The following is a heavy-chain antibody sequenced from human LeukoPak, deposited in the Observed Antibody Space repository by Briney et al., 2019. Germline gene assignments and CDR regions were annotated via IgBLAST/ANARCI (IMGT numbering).Heavy chain of an antibody. Sequence: PSDTLSLTCAVSGYSISSSNWWGWIRQPPGKGLEWIGYIYYSGSTNYNPSLKSRVTMSVDTSKNQFSLKLSSVTALDTAVYYCARDGSSGYHNWFDPWGQGTLVTVSS. CDR3: ARDGSSGYHNWFDP. D-gene: IGHD3-22*01. V-gene: IGHV4-28*06. J-gene: IGHJ5*02. CDR2: IYYSGST. CDR1: GYSISSSNW.